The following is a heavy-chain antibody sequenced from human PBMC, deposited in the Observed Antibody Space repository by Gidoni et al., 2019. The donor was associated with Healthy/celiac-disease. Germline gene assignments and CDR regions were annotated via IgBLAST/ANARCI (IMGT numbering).Heavy chain of an antibody. J-gene: IGHJ6*02. Sequence: VQLVESGGGVVHPVRSLRLSCASSRFTFSSYAMHWVRQDPGKGLEWVAVISYDGSNKYYADSVKGRFTISRDNSKNTLYLQMNSLRAEDTAVYYCARDLHGVATSNYGMDVWGQGTTVTVSS. D-gene: IGHD5-12*01. CDR3: ARDLHGVATSNYGMDV. CDR1: RFTFSSYA. V-gene: IGHV3-30*04. CDR2: ISYDGSNK.